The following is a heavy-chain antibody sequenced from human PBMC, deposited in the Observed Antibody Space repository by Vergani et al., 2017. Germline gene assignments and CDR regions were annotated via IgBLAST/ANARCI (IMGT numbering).Heavy chain of an antibody. CDR3: AEGAAAGDR. Sequence: QLVESGGGWVQPGGSLRLSCVVSGFDFSSYIMNWVRQAPGKGLEWVSFVSTGTKSQSYAESVKGRFTISRDSAKNSLYLQMNSLRAEDTAIYYCAEGAAAGDRWGQGTLVTVSS. J-gene: IGHJ4*02. D-gene: IGHD6-13*01. CDR2: VSTGTKSQ. V-gene: IGHV3-48*01. CDR1: GFDFSSYI.